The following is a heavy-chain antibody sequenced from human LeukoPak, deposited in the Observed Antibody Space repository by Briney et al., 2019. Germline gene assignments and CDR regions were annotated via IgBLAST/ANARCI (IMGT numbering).Heavy chain of an antibody. V-gene: IGHV1-8*01. CDR3: ARRIRGAPTDH. CDR1: GYTFTTYD. Sequence: ASVKVSCKASGYTFTTYDLNWVRQVTGQELEWMGWMNPNSGNTGYAQKFQGRVTMTRNTSISTAYMELNNLTSEDTAVYYCARRIRGAPTDHWGQGTLVTVSS. D-gene: IGHD3-10*01. CDR2: MNPNSGNT. J-gene: IGHJ4*02.